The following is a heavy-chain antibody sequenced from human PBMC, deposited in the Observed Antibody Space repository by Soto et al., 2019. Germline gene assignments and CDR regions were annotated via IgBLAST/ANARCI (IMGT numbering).Heavy chain of an antibody. CDR2: IYYSGST. CDR1: GGSISSSSYY. Sequence: SETLSLTCTVSGGSISSSSYYWGWIRQPPGKGLEWIGSIYYSGSTYYNPPLKSRVTISVDTSKNQFSLKLSSVTAADTAVYYCARQTKYQLLLRYYYGMDVWGQGTTVTVSS. V-gene: IGHV4-39*01. D-gene: IGHD2-2*01. CDR3: ARQTKYQLLLRYYYGMDV. J-gene: IGHJ6*02.